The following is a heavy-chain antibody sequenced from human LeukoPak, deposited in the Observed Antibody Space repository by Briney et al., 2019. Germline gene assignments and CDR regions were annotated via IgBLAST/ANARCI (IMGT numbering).Heavy chain of an antibody. Sequence: GRSLRLSCAASGFTFSNYGMHWVRQAPGKGLEWVAVIWYDGSNKYYADSVKGRFAISRDNSKKTLYLQMNSLRAEDTAVYYCARDYYDSSGYPSFDPWGQGTLVTVSS. D-gene: IGHD3-22*01. J-gene: IGHJ5*02. CDR2: IWYDGSNK. V-gene: IGHV3-33*01. CDR1: GFTFSNYG. CDR3: ARDYYDSSGYPSFDP.